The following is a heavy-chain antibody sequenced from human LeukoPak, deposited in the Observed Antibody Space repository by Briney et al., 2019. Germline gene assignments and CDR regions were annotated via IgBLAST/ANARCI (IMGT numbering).Heavy chain of an antibody. CDR3: AREGGDPRWLDP. CDR1: GGSISSYY. J-gene: IGHJ5*02. V-gene: IGHV4-4*07. Sequence: SETLSLTCTVSGGSISSYYWTWIRQSAGKGLEWVGRINTSGSTNYNPSLRSRVTMSVNTSKNQFSLNLTSVTAADAAVYSCAREGGDPRWLDPWGQGTLVTVSS. D-gene: IGHD6-25*01. CDR2: INTSGST.